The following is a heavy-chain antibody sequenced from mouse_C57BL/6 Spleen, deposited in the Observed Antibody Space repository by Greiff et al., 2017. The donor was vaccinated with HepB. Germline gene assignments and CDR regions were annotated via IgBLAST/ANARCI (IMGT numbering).Heavy chain of an antibody. D-gene: IGHD2-5*01. CDR3: ARGSNYDEFAY. CDR1: GYAFTNYL. V-gene: IGHV1-54*01. J-gene: IGHJ3*01. CDR2: INPGSGGT. Sequence: QVQLQQSGAELVRPGTSVKVSCKASGYAFTNYLIEWVKQRPGQGLEWIGVINPGSGGTNYNEKFKGKATLTADKSSSPAYMQLSSLTSEDSAVYFCARGSNYDEFAYWGQGTLVTVSA.